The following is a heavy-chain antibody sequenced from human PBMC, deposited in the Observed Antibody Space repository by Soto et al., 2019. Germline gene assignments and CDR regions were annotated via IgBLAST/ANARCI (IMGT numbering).Heavy chain of an antibody. CDR2: ISYDGSNK. Sequence: GGSLRLSCAASGFTFSSYGMHWVRQAPGKGLEWVAVISYDGSNKYYADSVEGRFTISRDNSKNTLYLQMNSLRAEDTAVYYCAKVLWQWLVRRAPFVFDYWGQGT. J-gene: IGHJ4*02. V-gene: IGHV3-30*18. CDR1: GFTFSSYG. D-gene: IGHD6-19*01. CDR3: AKVLWQWLVRRAPFVFDY.